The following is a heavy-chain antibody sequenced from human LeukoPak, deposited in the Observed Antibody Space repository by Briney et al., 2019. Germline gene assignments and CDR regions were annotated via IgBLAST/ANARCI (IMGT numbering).Heavy chain of an antibody. V-gene: IGHV4-31*03. Sequence: SETLSLTCTVSGGSISSGGYYWSWIRQHPGKGLEWIGYIYYSGSTYYNPSLKSRVTIPVDTSKNQFSLKLSSVTAADTAVYYCARGAYYYDSSGYYPEYFQHWGQGTLVTVSS. J-gene: IGHJ1*01. CDR3: ARGAYYYDSSGYYPEYFQH. CDR2: IYYSGST. CDR1: GGSISSGGYY. D-gene: IGHD3-22*01.